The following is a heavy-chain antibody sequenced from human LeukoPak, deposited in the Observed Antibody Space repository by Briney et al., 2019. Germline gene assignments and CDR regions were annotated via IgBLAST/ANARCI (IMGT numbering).Heavy chain of an antibody. Sequence: GGPLSPSCAASGFPLRIFAMHWVRQPQGKGLEWVAVISSDGSDKFYADSVKGRFTISRDNSKNTLYLQMNSLRAEDTAVYYCAKDPYSSSSGYFDYWGQGTLVTVSS. CDR3: AKDPYSSSSGYFDY. J-gene: IGHJ4*02. D-gene: IGHD6-6*01. V-gene: IGHV3-30*18. CDR1: GFPLRIFA. CDR2: ISSDGSDK.